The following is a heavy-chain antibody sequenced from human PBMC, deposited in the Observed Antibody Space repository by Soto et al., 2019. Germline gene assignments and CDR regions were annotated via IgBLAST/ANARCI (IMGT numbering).Heavy chain of an antibody. CDR3: AFAVVTRNDAFDI. V-gene: IGHV4-34*01. J-gene: IGHJ3*02. D-gene: IGHD2-21*02. Sequence: QVQLQQWGAGLLKPSETLSLTCAVYGGSFSGYYWSWIRQPPGKGLEWIGEINHSGSTNYNPSLKSRVTISVDTSKNQFSLKLSSVTAADTAVYYCAFAVVTRNDAFDIWGQGTMVTVSS. CDR2: INHSGST. CDR1: GGSFSGYY.